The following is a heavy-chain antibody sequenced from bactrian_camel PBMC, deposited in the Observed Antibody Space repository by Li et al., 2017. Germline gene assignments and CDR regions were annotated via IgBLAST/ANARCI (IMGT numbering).Heavy chain of an antibody. CDR3: AADLGWCGSAPLQREFRN. CDR1: RPSSLAC. Sequence: QVQLVESGGGSVQAGGSLRLSCVASRPSSLACMAWFRQAPGNECELVAMFSTDGSTWYDDSIKGRFTVSHVNSNNTLHLQMNSLKPEDTAVYYCAADLGWCGSAPLQREFRNWGQGTQVTVS. V-gene: IGHV3S55*01. J-gene: IGHJ4*01. D-gene: IGHD6*01. CDR2: FSTDGST.